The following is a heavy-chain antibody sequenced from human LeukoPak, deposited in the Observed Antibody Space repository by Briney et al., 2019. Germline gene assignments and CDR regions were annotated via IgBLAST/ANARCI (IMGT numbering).Heavy chain of an antibody. CDR1: GYTFSSPG. Sequence: GGSLRLSCAASGYTFSSPGLTWVRQAPGKGREWVSTIIGAGDNPYTAQTVKGRFTISRDNSKNTLYLQMHSLRAEDTAIYYCAKVSVCYGCYLDYWGQGTLVTVS. J-gene: IGHJ4*02. D-gene: IGHD3-16*01. CDR3: AKVSVCYGCYLDY. CDR2: IIGAGDNP. V-gene: IGHV3-23*01.